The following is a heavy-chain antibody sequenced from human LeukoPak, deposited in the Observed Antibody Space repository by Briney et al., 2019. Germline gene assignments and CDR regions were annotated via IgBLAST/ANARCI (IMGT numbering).Heavy chain of an antibody. Sequence: GRSLRLSCAASGFTFDDYAMHWVRQAPGKGLEWVSGISWNSGSIGYADSVKGRFTISRDNAKNSLYLQMNSLRAEDTALYYCANTHGDYWGQGTLVTVSS. CDR1: GFTFDDYA. CDR2: ISWNSGSI. J-gene: IGHJ4*02. V-gene: IGHV3-9*01. CDR3: ANTHGDY.